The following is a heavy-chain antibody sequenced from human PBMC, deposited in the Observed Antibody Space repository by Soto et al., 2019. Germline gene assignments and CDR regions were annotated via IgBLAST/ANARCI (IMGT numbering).Heavy chain of an antibody. V-gene: IGHV1-46*01. J-gene: IGHJ4*02. CDR1: GYTFAFYF. Sequence: ASVKVSCKASGYTFAFYFIHWVRQAPGHGLEWMGTINPTGGPTSYAQKFQGRVTMTRDTSTNTVYMELTSLTYDDTAVYYCTRAEEMATIRFEHLGQGTLVTV. CDR3: TRAEEMATIRFEH. CDR2: INPTGGPT.